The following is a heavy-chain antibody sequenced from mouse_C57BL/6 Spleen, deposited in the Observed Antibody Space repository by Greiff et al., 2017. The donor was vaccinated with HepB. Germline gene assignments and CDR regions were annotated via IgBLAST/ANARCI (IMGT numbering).Heavy chain of an antibody. D-gene: IGHD1-1*01. CDR1: GYTFTSYW. CDR3: ARSYYYGSSDY. V-gene: IGHV1-55*01. Sequence: VQLQQPGAELVKPGASVKMSCKASGYTFTSYWITWVKQRPGQGLEWIGDIYPGSGSTNYNEKFKSKATLTVYTSSSTAYMQHSSLTSEDSAVYYCARSYYYGSSDYWGQGTTLTVSS. CDR2: IYPGSGST. J-gene: IGHJ2*01.